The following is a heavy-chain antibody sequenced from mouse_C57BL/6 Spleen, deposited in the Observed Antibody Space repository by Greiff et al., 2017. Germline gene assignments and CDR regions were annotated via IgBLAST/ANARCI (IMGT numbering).Heavy chain of an antibody. Sequence: VQLQQSDAELVKPGASVKLSCKASGYTFTDYTIHWMKQRPEQGLEWIGYIYPSDGSTKYNEKFKGKATLTADKSSSTAYMQLNSLTSEDSAVYLCARSQYYGSSPWNFDFWGTGTTLTVSS. CDR1: GYTFTDYT. CDR3: ARSQYYGSSPWNFDF. D-gene: IGHD1-1*01. V-gene: IGHV1-78*01. CDR2: IYPSDGST. J-gene: IGHJ1*03.